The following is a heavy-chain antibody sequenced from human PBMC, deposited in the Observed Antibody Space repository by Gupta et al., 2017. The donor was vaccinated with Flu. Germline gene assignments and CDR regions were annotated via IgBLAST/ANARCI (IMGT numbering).Heavy chain of an antibody. D-gene: IGHD2-21*02. Sequence: QVQLVESGGGLVKPGGSLTLSCAASGFTFSAYYLSWIRQAPGKGLEWVSYISTSGSTTYYADSVKGQFTISRDNTKNSLYLQMNSLRAEDTALYYCARVRGDKVPTGSFDYWGQGTLVTVSS. J-gene: IGHJ4*02. CDR2: ISTSGSTT. CDR3: ARVRGDKVPTGSFDY. V-gene: IGHV3-11*01. CDR1: GFTFSAYY.